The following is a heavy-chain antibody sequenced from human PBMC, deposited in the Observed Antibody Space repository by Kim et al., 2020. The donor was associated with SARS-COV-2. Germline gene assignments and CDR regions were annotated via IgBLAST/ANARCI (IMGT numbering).Heavy chain of an antibody. CDR3: TTALVVVPAASPGVDP. Sequence: GGSLRLSCAASGFTFSNAWMSWVRQAPGKGLEWVGRIKSKTDGGTTDYAAPVKGRFTISRDDSKNTLYLQMNSLKTEDTAVYYCTTALVVVPAASPGVDPWGQGTLVTVSS. V-gene: IGHV3-15*01. CDR2: IKSKTDGGTT. D-gene: IGHD2-2*01. CDR1: GFTFSNAW. J-gene: IGHJ5*02.